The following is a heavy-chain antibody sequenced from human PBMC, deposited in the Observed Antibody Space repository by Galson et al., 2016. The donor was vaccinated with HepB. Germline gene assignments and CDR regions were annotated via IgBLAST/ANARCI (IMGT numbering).Heavy chain of an antibody. CDR3: ARDGGVSADSFDY. D-gene: IGHD2-2*01. Sequence: CAISGDIVSSNSVAWNWIRQSPSRGLEWLGRTYYRSKWYNDYAVSVKSRITINPDTSKNQFSLQLNSVTPEDTAVYYCARDGGVSADSFDYWGQGTLVTVSS. CDR2: TYYRSKWYN. CDR1: GDIVSSNSVA. V-gene: IGHV6-1*01. J-gene: IGHJ4*02.